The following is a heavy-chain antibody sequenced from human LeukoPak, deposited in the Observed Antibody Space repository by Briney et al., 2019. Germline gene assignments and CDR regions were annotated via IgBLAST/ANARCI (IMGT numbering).Heavy chain of an antibody. Sequence: ASVKVSCKASGYTFTGYYMHWVRQAPGQGLEWMGWINPNSGGTNYAQKFQGKVTMTRDTSISTAYMELTRLRSDDTAVYYCARDNGDYWFDYWGQGTLVTVSS. J-gene: IGHJ4*02. D-gene: IGHD4-17*01. CDR2: INPNSGGT. CDR1: GYTFTGYY. CDR3: ARDNGDYWFDY. V-gene: IGHV1-2*02.